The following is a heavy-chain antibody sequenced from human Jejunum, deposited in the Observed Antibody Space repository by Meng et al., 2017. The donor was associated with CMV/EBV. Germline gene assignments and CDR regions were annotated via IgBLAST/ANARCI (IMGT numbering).Heavy chain of an antibody. CDR2: ITSSSGTI. J-gene: IGHJ5*02. Sequence: SCAACGVTFSSYSMNWVRQAPGNGLEWVSSITSSSGTIYYADSVNPRFPLFPANAPPSLPLPMPPLLSSSTTLYYCARALPLRTWGQGTLVTVSS. CDR1: GVTFSSYS. V-gene: IGHV3-48*04. CDR3: ARALPLRT.